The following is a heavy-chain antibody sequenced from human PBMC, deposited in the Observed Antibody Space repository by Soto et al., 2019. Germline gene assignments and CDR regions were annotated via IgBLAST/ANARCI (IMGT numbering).Heavy chain of an antibody. J-gene: IGHJ6*02. CDR3: ACLVAHYDFWSGYYTRDYGMDV. V-gene: IGHV4-34*01. CDR2: INHSGSN. D-gene: IGHD3-3*01. CDR1: GGSFSGYY. Sequence: ETLCPTCAVYGGSFSGYYWGWIREPPWKGLEWIGEINHSGSNNYNTPLKSRVTISVDTSKNQFSLKLSSVTAADTAVYYCACLVAHYDFWSGYYTRDYGMDVWGQGTTVT.